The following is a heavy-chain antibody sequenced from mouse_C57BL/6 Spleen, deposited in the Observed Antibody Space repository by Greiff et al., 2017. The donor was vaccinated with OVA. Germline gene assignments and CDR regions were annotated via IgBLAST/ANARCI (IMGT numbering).Heavy chain of an antibody. V-gene: IGHV1-82*01. CDR3: AREKMGYFDV. CDR1: GYAFSSSW. Sequence: VQLQQSGPELVKPGASVKISCKASGYAFSSSWMNWVRQRPGKGLEWIGRIYPGDGDTNYNGKFKGKATLTADKSSSTAYMQLSSLTSEDSAVYFCAREKMGYFDVWGTGTTVTVSS. J-gene: IGHJ1*03. CDR2: IYPGDGDT.